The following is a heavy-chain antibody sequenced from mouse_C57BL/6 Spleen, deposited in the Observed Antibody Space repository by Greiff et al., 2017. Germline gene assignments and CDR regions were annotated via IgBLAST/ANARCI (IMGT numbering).Heavy chain of an antibody. Sequence: QVQLQQPGAELVMPGASVKLSCKASGYTFTSYWMHWVKQRPGQGLEWIGEIDPSDSYSNYNQKFKGKSTLTVDKSSSTAYMQLSSLTSEDSAVYYCARGDYYGSPFAYWGQGTLVTVSA. CDR1: GYTFTSYW. CDR3: ARGDYYGSPFAY. CDR2: IDPSDSYS. V-gene: IGHV1-69*01. D-gene: IGHD1-1*01. J-gene: IGHJ3*01.